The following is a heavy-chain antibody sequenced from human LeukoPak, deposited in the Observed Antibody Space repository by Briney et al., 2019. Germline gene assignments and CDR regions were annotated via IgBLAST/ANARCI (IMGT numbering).Heavy chain of an antibody. V-gene: IGHV1-2*02. D-gene: IGHD2-21*02. J-gene: IGHJ4*02. CDR2: INPDSGVT. CDR1: TYVFTGYY. CDR3: ARGGVTRGDSRLPYY. Sequence: PGSSVKVSCKASTYVFTGYYMHWVRQAPGQGLEWMGWINPDSGVTNYAQNFQGRVTMTRDTSISTAYMELSRLRSDDTAVYYCARGGVTRGDSRLPYYWGRGTLITVSS.